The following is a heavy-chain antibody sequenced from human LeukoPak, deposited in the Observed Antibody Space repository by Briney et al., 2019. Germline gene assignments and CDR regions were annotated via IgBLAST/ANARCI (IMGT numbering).Heavy chain of an antibody. CDR1: GVSISSSNSY. J-gene: IGHJ4*02. V-gene: IGHV4-39*07. CDR2: INHSGST. D-gene: IGHD3-10*01. CDR3: ARGDNRGEYYFDY. Sequence: PSETLSLTCTVSGVSISSSNSYWGWIRQPPGKGLEWIGEINHSGSTNYNPSLKSRVTISVDTSKNQFSLKLSSVTAADTAVYYCARGDNRGEYYFDYWGQGTLVTVSS.